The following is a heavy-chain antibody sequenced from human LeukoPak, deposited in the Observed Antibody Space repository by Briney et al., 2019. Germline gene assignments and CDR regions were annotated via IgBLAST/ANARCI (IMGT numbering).Heavy chain of an antibody. CDR1: GFTFSTYC. CDR3: VRDFRSADY. CDR2: ICPDGTVT. Sequence: PGGSLRLSCAASGFTFSTYCMHWVRQAPGKGPMWVSRICPDGTVTNYADSVKARFIISRDNARNTVYLQMNSLRVEDTAVYYCVRDFRSADYRGQGTLVTVSS. V-gene: IGHV3-74*01. J-gene: IGHJ4*02.